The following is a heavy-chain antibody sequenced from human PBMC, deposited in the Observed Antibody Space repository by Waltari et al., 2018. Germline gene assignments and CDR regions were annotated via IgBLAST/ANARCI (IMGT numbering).Heavy chain of an antibody. V-gene: IGHV4-38-2*01. CDR2: INHSGST. CDR3: ARRREFLGDVGYFDY. CDR1: GYSISSGYY. Sequence: QVQLQESGPGLVKPSETLSLTCAVSGYSISSGYYWGWIRQPPGKGLEWIGSINHSGSTYYNPSLKSRVTMSVDTSKIQFSLKLSSVTAADTAVYYCARRREFLGDVGYFDYWGQGTLVTVSS. D-gene: IGHD3-16*01. J-gene: IGHJ4*02.